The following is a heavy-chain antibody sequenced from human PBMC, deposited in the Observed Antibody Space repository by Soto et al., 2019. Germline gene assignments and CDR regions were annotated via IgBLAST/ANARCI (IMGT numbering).Heavy chain of an antibody. CDR2: ISFDGVSK. CDR3: GRDTGGRRPYYYVTSDTS. CDR1: GFTFSSYA. D-gene: IGHD3-22*01. J-gene: IGHJ5*02. V-gene: IGHV3-30-3*01. Sequence: QVQLVESGGGVVQPGRSLRLSCATSGFTFSSYALHWVRQAPGKGLEWVALISFDGVSKYHADSVQGRFTISRDSLKNTLYLQMDSLEFEDTAVYTWGRDTGGRRPYYYVTSDTSWGQGTLVTVS.